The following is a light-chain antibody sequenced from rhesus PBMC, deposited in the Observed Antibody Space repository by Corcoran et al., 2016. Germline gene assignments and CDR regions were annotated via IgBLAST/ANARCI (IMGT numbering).Light chain of an antibody. V-gene: IGLV2-11*01. CDR1: SSDIGRYNY. CDR2: TVS. J-gene: IGLJ1*01. CDR3: SAYEAIATYI. Sequence: QSTPIQSPSVSGSLGQSVTISCTGTSSDIGRYNYVSWYRQQPGTTTKLMMYTVSMRPSGVSDRFSGSKSGNTASLTIYGLQAEDEDDYYCSAYEAIATYIFGAGTRLTVL.